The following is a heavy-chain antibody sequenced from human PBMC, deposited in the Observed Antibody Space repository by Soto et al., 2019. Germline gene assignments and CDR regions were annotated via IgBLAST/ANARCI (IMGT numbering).Heavy chain of an antibody. J-gene: IGHJ4*02. CDR1: GGSFSCYY. CDR3: ARAEDPRNFDY. CDR2: INHSGST. V-gene: IGHV4-34*01. D-gene: IGHD2-15*01. Sequence: SETLSLTCAVYGGSFSCYYWSWIRQPPGKGLEWIGEINHSGSTNYNPSLKSRVTISVDTSKNQFSLKLSSVTAADTAVYYCARAEDPRNFDYWGQGTLVTVSS.